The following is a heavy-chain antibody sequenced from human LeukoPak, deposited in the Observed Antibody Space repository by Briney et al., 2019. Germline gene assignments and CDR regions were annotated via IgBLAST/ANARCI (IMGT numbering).Heavy chain of an antibody. V-gene: IGHV3-15*01. CDR3: TTERGSASWYEYYFDN. D-gene: IGHD6-13*01. Sequence: GGSLRLSCAASGFTFSNAWMSWVRQAPGKGLEWVGRTKSKIDGGATDYAEAVKGRFTISRDDSRATLYLQMSSLKAEVTAVYYCTTERGSASWYEYYFDNWGQGTLVTVAS. CDR1: GFTFSNAW. J-gene: IGHJ4*02. CDR2: TKSKIDGGAT.